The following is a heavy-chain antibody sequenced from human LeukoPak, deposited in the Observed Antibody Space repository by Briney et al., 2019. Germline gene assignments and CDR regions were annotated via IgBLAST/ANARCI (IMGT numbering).Heavy chain of an antibody. CDR1: GGSISSYH. V-gene: IGHV4-59*12. CDR2: IYYSGST. D-gene: IGHD2-21*02. CDR3: ARDDGRGVVTPY. Sequence: KPSETLSLTCTVSGGSISSYHWSWIRQPPGKGLEWIGYIYYSGSTNHNPSLKSRVAISVDTSKNQFSLNLVSVTAADTAVYYCARDDGRGVVTPYWGQGTLVTVSS. J-gene: IGHJ4*02.